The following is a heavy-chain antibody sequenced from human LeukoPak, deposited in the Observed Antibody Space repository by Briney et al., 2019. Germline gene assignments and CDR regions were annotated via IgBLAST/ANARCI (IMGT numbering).Heavy chain of an antibody. CDR3: AKDRTYYYDSSGYYYFDY. CDR2: ISGSGGST. CDR1: GSTFSSYA. V-gene: IGHV3-23*01. D-gene: IGHD3-22*01. Sequence: GGSLRLSCAASGSTFSSYAMSWVRQAPGKGLEWVSAISGSGGSTYYADSVKGRFTISRDNSKNTLYLQMNSLRAEDTAVYYCAKDRTYYYDSSGYYYFDYWGQGTLVTVSS. J-gene: IGHJ4*02.